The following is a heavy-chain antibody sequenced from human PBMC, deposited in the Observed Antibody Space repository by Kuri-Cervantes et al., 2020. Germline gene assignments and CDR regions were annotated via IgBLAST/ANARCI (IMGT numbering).Heavy chain of an antibody. CDR3: ARVRPDSSCGYGDY. CDR1: GGSFSSGSYY. CDR2: IYYSVST. J-gene: IGHJ4*02. Sequence: GSLRLSCTVSGGSFSSGSYYWSWIRQPPGKGLEWIGYIYYSVSTNYNPSLNSRVTISVDTSKNQFSLKLSSVTAADTAVYYCARVRPDSSCGYGDYWGQGTLVTVSS. D-gene: IGHD6-13*01. V-gene: IGHV4-61*01.